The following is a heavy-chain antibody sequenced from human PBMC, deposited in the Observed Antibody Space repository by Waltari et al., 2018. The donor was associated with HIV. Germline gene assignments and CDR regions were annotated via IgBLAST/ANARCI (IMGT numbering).Heavy chain of an antibody. D-gene: IGHD3-16*01. V-gene: IGHV3-53*01. Sequence: DVGLVASGGGLIQPGGSLRLSCFASGFTVNTAYMTWARQAPGKGLVWVAFTYNLDQTFYADSVERRFTVSRDDSQNTLFLHMTNLRAEDTAVYYCASLLGEDFDLWGDGTLVTVSS. CDR2: TYNLDQT. CDR1: GFTVNTAY. CDR3: ASLLGEDFDL. J-gene: IGHJ4*01.